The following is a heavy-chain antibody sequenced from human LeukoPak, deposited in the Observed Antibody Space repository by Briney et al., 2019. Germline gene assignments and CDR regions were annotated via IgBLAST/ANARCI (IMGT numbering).Heavy chain of an antibody. D-gene: IGHD5-12*01. Sequence: RASVKVSCKASGGTFSSYAISWVRQAPGQGLEWMGGIIPIFGTANYAQKFQGRVTITADESTSTAYMELSSLRSEDTAVYYCASTIVATTIYYYYGMDVWGQGTTVTVSS. CDR2: IIPIFGTA. J-gene: IGHJ6*02. CDR1: GGTFSSYA. CDR3: ASTIVATTIYYYYGMDV. V-gene: IGHV1-69*13.